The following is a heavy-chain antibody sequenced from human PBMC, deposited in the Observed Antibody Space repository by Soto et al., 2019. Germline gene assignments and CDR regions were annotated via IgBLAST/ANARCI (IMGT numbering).Heavy chain of an antibody. D-gene: IGHD6-19*01. J-gene: IGHJ4*02. V-gene: IGHV3-23*01. CDR1: GFTFSSYA. Sequence: GGSLRLSCAASGFTFSSYAMSWVRQAPGKGLEWVSAISGSGGSTYYADSVKGRFTISRDNSKNTLYLQMNSLRAEDTAVYYCAKDRGSGWSPWYYFDYWGQGTLVTVSS. CDR2: ISGSGGST. CDR3: AKDRGSGWSPWYYFDY.